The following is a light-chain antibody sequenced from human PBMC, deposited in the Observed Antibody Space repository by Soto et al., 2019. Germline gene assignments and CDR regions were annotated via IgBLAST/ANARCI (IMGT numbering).Light chain of an antibody. Sequence: QSVLTQPPSVSGAPGQRVTISCTGSSSNIGAGYDVHWYQQLPGTAPKLLIYGNSNRPSGVPDRFSGSKSGTSASLAITGLQAVDEADYYCQSYDSSLSGSGVVFGGGTQLTVL. J-gene: IGLJ2*01. CDR3: QSYDSSLSGSGVV. CDR1: SSNIGAGYD. V-gene: IGLV1-40*01. CDR2: GNS.